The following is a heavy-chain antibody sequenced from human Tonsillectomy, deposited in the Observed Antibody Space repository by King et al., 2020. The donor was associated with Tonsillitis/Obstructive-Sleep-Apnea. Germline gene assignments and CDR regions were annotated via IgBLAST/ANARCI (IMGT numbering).Heavy chain of an antibody. J-gene: IGHJ4*02. CDR1: GFTFSSYW. CDR2: IKQDGSEK. V-gene: IGHV3-7*03. D-gene: IGHD4-17*01. CDR3: ASDSTVTTALAYDY. Sequence: VQLVESGGGLVQPGGSLRLSCAASGFTFSSYWMSWVRQAPGKGLEWVANIKQDGSEKYYVDSVKGRFTISRDNAKNSLYLQMNSLRAEDTAVYYCASDSTVTTALAYDYWGQGTLVTVSS.